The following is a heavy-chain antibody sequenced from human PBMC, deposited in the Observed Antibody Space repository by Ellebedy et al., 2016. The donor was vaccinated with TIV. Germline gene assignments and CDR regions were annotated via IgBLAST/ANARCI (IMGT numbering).Heavy chain of an antibody. J-gene: IGHJ2*01. CDR2: INHSGIT. V-gene: IGHV4-34*01. CDR1: GGSSSAYY. Sequence: MPSETLSLTCAVYGGSSSAYYCSWIRQPPGKGLEWIGEINHSGITNYNPSLKSRVNISVDTSKNQFSLKLSSVTAADTAVYYCARVDYGVDWYFDLWGRGTLVTVSS. CDR3: ARVDYGVDWYFDL. D-gene: IGHD3-16*01.